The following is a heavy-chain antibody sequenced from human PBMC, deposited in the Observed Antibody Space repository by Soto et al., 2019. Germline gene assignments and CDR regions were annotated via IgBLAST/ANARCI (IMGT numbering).Heavy chain of an antibody. J-gene: IGHJ4*02. CDR3: ATFMTVTGPGWGRASEY. D-gene: IGHD6-19*01. V-gene: IGHV3-53*01. CDR1: GFTVSSNY. CDR2: IYSDGTT. Sequence: EGSLRLSCAASGFTVSSNYMNWVRQAPGKGLEWVSIIYSDGTTSYADSVKGRFTISRDNSSNTVFLQMNTLGAEDTAIYYCATFMTVTGPGWGRASEYWGQGTRVTVSS.